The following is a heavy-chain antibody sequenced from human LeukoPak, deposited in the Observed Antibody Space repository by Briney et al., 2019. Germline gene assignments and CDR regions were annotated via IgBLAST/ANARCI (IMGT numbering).Heavy chain of an antibody. CDR3: AIRSLRSSLDSFDY. D-gene: IGHD3-16*02. CDR1: GGSISSFY. Sequence: SETLSLTCTVSGGSISSFYWSWIRQPPGKGLEWIGCVYYSGTTNYNPSLKSRVTISGDTSKNQLSLKLSSVTAADTAVYYCAIRSLRSSLDSFDYWGQGALVTVSS. CDR2: VYYSGTT. V-gene: IGHV4-59*03. J-gene: IGHJ4*02.